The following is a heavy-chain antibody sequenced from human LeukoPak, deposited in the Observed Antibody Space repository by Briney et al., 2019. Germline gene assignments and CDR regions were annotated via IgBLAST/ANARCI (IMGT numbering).Heavy chain of an antibody. CDR3: ATQQCSGGSCYSRAIWFDP. D-gene: IGHD2-15*01. V-gene: IGHV4-59*05. Sequence: KPSETLSLTCAVSDGSISSYYWNWIRQPPGKGLEWIASMYHSGNTYYNPSLKSRVTVSVDTSKNQFSLKLNSVTAADTAVYYCATQQCSGGSCYSRAIWFDPWGQGTLVTVSS. CDR2: MYHSGNT. CDR1: DGSISSYY. J-gene: IGHJ5*02.